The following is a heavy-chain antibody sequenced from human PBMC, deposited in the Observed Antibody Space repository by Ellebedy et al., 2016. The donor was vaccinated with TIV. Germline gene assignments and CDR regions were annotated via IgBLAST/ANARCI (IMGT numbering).Heavy chain of an antibody. CDR1: GYRFSNYW. CDR2: IYPGDSDT. V-gene: IGHV5-51*01. J-gene: IGHJ4*02. D-gene: IGHD5-18*01. Sequence: GESLKISCKGSGYRFSNYWIGWVRQMPGKGLEWMGIIYPGDSDTRYSPSFQGQVTISADRSINTAYLQWISLKASDTAMYYCARIVETVMVFDCWGQGTLVTVSS. CDR3: ARIVETVMVFDC.